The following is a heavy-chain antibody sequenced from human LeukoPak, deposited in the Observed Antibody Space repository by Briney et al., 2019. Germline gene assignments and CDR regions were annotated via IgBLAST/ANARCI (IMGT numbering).Heavy chain of an antibody. D-gene: IGHD3-10*01. CDR2: IRYDGSNE. J-gene: IGHJ4*02. CDR3: AKNRGYGTDY. CDR1: GFTFNNFG. Sequence: GGSLSLYCAASGFTFNNFGMHWVRQAPGKGLEWVSFIRYDGSNEYYADSVKGRFTISRDNSKNTVYLQMNSLRAEDTAVYYCAKNRGYGTDYCGQRALVTVSS. V-gene: IGHV3-30*02.